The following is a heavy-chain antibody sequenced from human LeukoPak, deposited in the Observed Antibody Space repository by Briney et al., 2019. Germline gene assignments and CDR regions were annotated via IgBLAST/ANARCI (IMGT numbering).Heavy chain of an antibody. CDR2: IYYSGST. Sequence: PSETLSLTCTVSGVSISSYYWSWIRPPPGKGLEWIGYIYYSGSTNYNPSLKSRVTISVDTSKNQFSLKLSSVTAADTAVYYCARVPDGYGGYWGQGTLVTVSS. J-gene: IGHJ4*02. CDR3: ARVPDGYGGY. CDR1: GVSISSYY. D-gene: IGHD5-24*01. V-gene: IGHV4-59*01.